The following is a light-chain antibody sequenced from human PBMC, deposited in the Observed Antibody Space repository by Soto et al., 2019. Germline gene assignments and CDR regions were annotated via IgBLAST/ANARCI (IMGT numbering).Light chain of an antibody. V-gene: IGLV2-14*01. Sequence: QSVLTQPPAVSAAPGQKVTISCSGSSSNIGDNYVSWYQQLPGTAPKLIIYGVSNRPSGVSNRYSGSKSGNTASLTISGLQAEDDAAYYCNSYTSSSTYVFGLGTKLTVL. CDR3: NSYTSSSTYV. J-gene: IGLJ1*01. CDR2: GVS. CDR1: SSNIGDNY.